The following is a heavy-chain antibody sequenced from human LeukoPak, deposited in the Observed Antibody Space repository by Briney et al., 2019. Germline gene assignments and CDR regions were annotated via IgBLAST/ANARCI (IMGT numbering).Heavy chain of an antibody. CDR2: IYTSGST. CDR1: GGSISTSNYY. CDR3: ARDTGPWGDGYKAPGWFDP. J-gene: IGHJ5*02. Sequence: SETLSLTCTVSGGSISTSNYYWGWVRQPAGKGLEWIGRIYTSGSTNYNPSLKSRVTMSVDTSKNQFSLKLSSVTAADTAVYYCARDTGPWGDGYKAPGWFDPWGQGTLVTVSS. V-gene: IGHV4-61*02. D-gene: IGHD5-24*01.